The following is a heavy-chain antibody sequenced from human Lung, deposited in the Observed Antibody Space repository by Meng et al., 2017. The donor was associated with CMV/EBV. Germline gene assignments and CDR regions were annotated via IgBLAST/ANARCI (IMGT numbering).Heavy chain of an antibody. CDR1: GFTVSQNY. CDR3: TRGTMTHQDY. D-gene: IGHD1-1*01. J-gene: IGHJ4*02. CDR2: IYSGGST. V-gene: IGHV3-53*01. Sequence: SCVASGFTVSQNYMTWVRQAPGKGLEWVSVIYSGGSTHYADSVKGRFTLSRDSSKNTLYLQMNSLRVEETAVYYCTRGTMTHQDYWGQGTLVTVSS.